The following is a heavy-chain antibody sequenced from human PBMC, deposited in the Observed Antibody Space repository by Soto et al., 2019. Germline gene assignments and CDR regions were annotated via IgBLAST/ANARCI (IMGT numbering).Heavy chain of an antibody. CDR3: AKCVGSGTYKHYCYYMDV. V-gene: IGHV3-23*01. J-gene: IGHJ6*03. Sequence: EVQLLQSGGGLVQPGGSLRLSCAASGFSFNKYAVTWVRQAPGKGLEWVSVISDAGGVTYYADSVKGRFTISRDNSMNTLYLQMSSLRAEDTAVYYCAKCVGSGTYKHYCYYMDVWGKGTTVTVSS. CDR2: ISDAGGVT. CDR1: GFSFNKYA. D-gene: IGHD3-10*01.